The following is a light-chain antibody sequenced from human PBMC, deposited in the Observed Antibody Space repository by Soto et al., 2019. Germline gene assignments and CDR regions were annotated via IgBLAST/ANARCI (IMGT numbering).Light chain of an antibody. V-gene: IGLV1-44*01. Sequence: QSVLTQPPSASGTPGQRVTISCSGSRSNIGSNTVNWYQQLPGTAPKLLIYSNNQRPSGVPDRFSGSKSGTSASLAISGLQSEDEADYYCAAWDDSLNGLWVFGGGTQVTVL. CDR3: AAWDDSLNGLWV. J-gene: IGLJ3*02. CDR1: RSNIGSNT. CDR2: SNN.